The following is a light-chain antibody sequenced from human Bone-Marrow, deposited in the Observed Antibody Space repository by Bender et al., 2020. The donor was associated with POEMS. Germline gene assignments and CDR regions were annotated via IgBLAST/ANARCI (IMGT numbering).Light chain of an antibody. CDR1: SSDIGAYNY. Sequence: QSALTQPASVSGSPGQSISIPCTGTSSDIGAYNYVSWYQQHPGKAPKLIISDVTRRPSGVSNRFSGSKSGNTASLTISGLQAEDEADYFCCSYVDTNIYVLFGGGTKVTVL. V-gene: IGLV2-14*03. CDR2: DVT. J-gene: IGLJ2*01. CDR3: CSYVDTNIYVL.